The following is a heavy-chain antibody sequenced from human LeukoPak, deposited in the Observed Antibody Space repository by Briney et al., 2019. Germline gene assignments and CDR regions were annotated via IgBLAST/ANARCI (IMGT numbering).Heavy chain of an antibody. CDR3: AKDIVATITLGYYYYGMDV. Sequence: ASVKVSCKASGYTFTSYGISWVRQAPGQGLERMGWISAYNGNTNYAQKLQGRVTMTTDTSTSTAYMELRSPRSDDTAVYYCAKDIVATITLGYYYYGMDVWGRGTTVTVSS. V-gene: IGHV1-18*01. CDR1: GYTFTSYG. D-gene: IGHD5-12*01. J-gene: IGHJ6*02. CDR2: ISAYNGNT.